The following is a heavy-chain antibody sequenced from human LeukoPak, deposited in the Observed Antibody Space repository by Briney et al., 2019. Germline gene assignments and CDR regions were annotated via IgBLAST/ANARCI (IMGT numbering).Heavy chain of an antibody. CDR3: ARGCSSTSCYFDY. J-gene: IGHJ4*02. V-gene: IGHV1-69*05. CDR1: GGTFSSYA. CDR2: IIPIFGTA. Sequence: GALVKVSCKASGGTFSSYAISWVRQAPGQGLEWMGGIIPIFGTANYAQKFQGRVTITTDESTSTAYMELSSLRSEDTAVYYCARGCSSTSCYFDYWGQGTLVTVSS. D-gene: IGHD2-2*01.